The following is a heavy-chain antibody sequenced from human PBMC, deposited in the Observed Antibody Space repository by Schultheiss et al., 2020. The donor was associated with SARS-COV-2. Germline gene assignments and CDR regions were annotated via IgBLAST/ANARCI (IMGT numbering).Heavy chain of an antibody. CDR2: IRSKANSYAT. CDR1: GFSFSSFG. V-gene: IGHV3-73*01. J-gene: IGHJ6*02. CDR3: TQLRGYYYGMDV. D-gene: IGHD2-2*01. Sequence: GGSLRLSCAASGFSFSSFGMHWVRQASGKGLEWVGRIRSKANSYATAYAASVKGRFTISRDDSKNTAYLQMNSLKTEDTAVYYCTQLRGYYYGMDVWGQGTTVTVSS.